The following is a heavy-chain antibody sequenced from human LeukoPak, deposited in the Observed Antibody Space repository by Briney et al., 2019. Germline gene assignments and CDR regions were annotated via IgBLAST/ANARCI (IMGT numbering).Heavy chain of an antibody. CDR2: ISESGGDT. CDR1: GFTFSSYA. J-gene: IGHJ3*02. CDR3: AKDFNLVLHDGFDI. V-gene: IGHV3-23*01. D-gene: IGHD6-6*01. Sequence: PGGSLRLSCAASGFTFSSYAMSWVRQAPGKGLEWVSTISESGGDTYDADSVKGRFTISRDNSKNTLYLQLNSLRAEDTALYYCAKDFNLVLHDGFDIWGQGTMVTVSS.